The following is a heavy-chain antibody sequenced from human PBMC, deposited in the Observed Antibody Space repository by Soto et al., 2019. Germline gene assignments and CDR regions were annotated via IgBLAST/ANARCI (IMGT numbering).Heavy chain of an antibody. D-gene: IGHD1-26*01. CDR1: GDSVSSNRAG. CDR3: ARGEQYSGRIFDY. V-gene: IGHV6-1*01. J-gene: IGHJ4*01. Sequence: SQTLSLTCAITGDSVSSNRAGWSWVRQSPSRGLEWLGRTYYRSKWYYEYAVSVRGRITINSDTSKNQFSLQLNSVTPEDTAVYFCARGEQYSGRIFDYWGQGNMVTVSS. CDR2: TYYRSKWYY.